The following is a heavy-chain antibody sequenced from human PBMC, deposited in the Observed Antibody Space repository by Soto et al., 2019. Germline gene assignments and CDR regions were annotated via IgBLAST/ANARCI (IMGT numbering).Heavy chain of an antibody. J-gene: IGHJ6*02. CDR1: GLTFRDSG. CDR3: ANEKDGVRYYYGMDV. CDR2: ISFDGSER. V-gene: IGHV3-30*18. D-gene: IGHD3-10*01. Sequence: QVHLVESGGGVVQPGTSLRLSCVVSGLTFRDSGMHWVRQAPGKGLEWVAVISFDGSERHYRDSVKRRFSISRDNSWKTLDLQMNSLRGDGSAVYYCANEKDGVRYYYGMDVWGQGATVTVSS.